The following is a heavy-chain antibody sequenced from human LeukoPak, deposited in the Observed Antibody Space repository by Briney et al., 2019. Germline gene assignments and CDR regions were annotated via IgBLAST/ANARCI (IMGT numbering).Heavy chain of an antibody. CDR1: GFSFGDDS. CDR2: ITWNSGGT. J-gene: IGHJ3*02. V-gene: IGHV3-9*01. D-gene: IGHD2-21*01. Sequence: GGSLRLSCAASGFSFGDDSVHWARQAPGRDLEWVSGITWNSGGTAYADSVRGRFTISRDNAKNSLYLQMNSLRAEDTAFYYCARRSDWFAFDIWGQGTMVTVSS. CDR3: ARRSDWFAFDI.